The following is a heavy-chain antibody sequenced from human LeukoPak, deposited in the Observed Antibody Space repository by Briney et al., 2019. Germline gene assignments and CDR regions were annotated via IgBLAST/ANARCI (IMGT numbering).Heavy chain of an antibody. D-gene: IGHD1-20*01. CDR3: ARVLANWNVAPFGC. CDR1: GYTFTGYY. V-gene: IGHV1-2*06. J-gene: IGHJ4*02. CDR2: TNPNSGGT. Sequence: GASVKVSCKASGYTFTGYYMHWVRQAPGQGLEWMGRTNPNSGGTNYAQKFQGRVTMTRDTSISTAYMELSRLRSDDTAVYYCARVLANWNVAPFGCWGQGTLVTVSS.